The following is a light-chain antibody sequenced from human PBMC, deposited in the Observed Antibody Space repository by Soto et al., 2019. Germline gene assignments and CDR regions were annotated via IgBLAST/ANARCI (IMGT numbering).Light chain of an antibody. CDR1: HGISNY. J-gene: IGKJ4*01. CDR2: AAS. CDR3: QQLNSYPLT. V-gene: IGKV1-27*01. Sequence: DIPLPQSPSSLSASVGDRGTITCGASHGISNYLAWYQQKPGKVPKLLIYAASTLQSGVPSRFSGSGSGTDFTLTISSLQPEDFATYYCQQLNSYPLTFGGGTKVDIK.